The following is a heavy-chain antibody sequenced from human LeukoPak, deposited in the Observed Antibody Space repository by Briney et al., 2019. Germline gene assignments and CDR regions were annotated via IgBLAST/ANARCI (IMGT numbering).Heavy chain of an antibody. CDR3: ARDLENDYGWFDP. D-gene: IGHD4/OR15-4a*01. Sequence: GGSLRLSCAASGFTFSSYAMHWVRQAPGKGLEWVAVISYDGSNKYYADSVKGRFTISRDNSKNTLYLQMNSLRAEDTVVYYCARDLENDYGWFDPWGQGTLVTVSS. CDR1: GFTFSSYA. CDR2: ISYDGSNK. J-gene: IGHJ5*02. V-gene: IGHV3-30*04.